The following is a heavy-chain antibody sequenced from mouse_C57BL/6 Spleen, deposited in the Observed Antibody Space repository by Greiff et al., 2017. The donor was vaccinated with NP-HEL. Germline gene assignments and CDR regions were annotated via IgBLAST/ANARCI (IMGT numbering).Heavy chain of an antibody. V-gene: IGHV5-9*01. J-gene: IGHJ2*01. CDR2: ISGGGGNT. D-gene: IGHD1-3*01. Sequence: EVKLMESGGGLVKPGGSLKLSCAASGFTFSSYTMSWVRQTPEKRLEWVATISGGGGNTYYPDSVKGRFTISRDNAKNTLYLQMSSLRSEDTALYYCARHPTKDYFDYWGQGTTLTVSS. CDR1: GFTFSSYT. CDR3: ARHPTKDYFDY.